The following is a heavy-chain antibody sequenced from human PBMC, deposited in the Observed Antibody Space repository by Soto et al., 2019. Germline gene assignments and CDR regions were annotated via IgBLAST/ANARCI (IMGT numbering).Heavy chain of an antibody. J-gene: IGHJ4*02. Sequence: GGSLRLSCAASGFTFSSYGMHWVRQAPGKGLEWVAVISYDGSNKYYADSVKGRFTISRDNSKNTLYLQMNSLRAEDTAVYYCAKSYCSSTSCYDPPTDYWGQGTLVTVSS. CDR1: GFTFSSYG. CDR2: ISYDGSNK. CDR3: AKSYCSSTSCYDPPTDY. D-gene: IGHD2-2*01. V-gene: IGHV3-30*18.